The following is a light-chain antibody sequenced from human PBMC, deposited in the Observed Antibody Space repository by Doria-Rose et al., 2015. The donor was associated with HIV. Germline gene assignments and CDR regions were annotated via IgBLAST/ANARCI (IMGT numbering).Light chain of an antibody. CDR3: SSYTSDDSWI. Sequence: QSALTQPASVSGSPGQSITISCNGTNSDIGNFNYVSWYQQHPNKAPRLIIYDVNKRPSGVSNRFSGTKSANAASLAISGPQAEDEADYFCSSYTSDDSWIFGGGTKLTVL. J-gene: IGLJ3*02. CDR2: DVN. CDR1: NSDIGNFNY. V-gene: IGLV2-14*03.